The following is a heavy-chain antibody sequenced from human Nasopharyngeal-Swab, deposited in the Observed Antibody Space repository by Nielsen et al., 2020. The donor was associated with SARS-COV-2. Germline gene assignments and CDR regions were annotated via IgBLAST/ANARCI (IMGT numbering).Heavy chain of an antibody. J-gene: IGHJ5*02. CDR1: GFKFSNYD. V-gene: IGHV3-48*03. CDR3: ARVPGLYDSRGYSDL. Sequence: GGSLRLSCAGSGFKFSNYDMIWVRQAPGKGLEWVSYISTSGATIYYADSVNGRFTIYRDNAKDSLFLQMTRLRAGDTAVYYCARVPGLYDSRGYSDLWGQGTQVTASS. D-gene: IGHD3-22*01. CDR2: ISTSGATI.